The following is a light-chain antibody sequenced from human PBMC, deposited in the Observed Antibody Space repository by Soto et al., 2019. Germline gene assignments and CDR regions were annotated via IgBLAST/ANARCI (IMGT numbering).Light chain of an antibody. CDR1: QSISFY. CDR3: HQSFGSSWT. CDR2: AAS. Sequence: DIQMTQSPFSLSASVGDRVTITCRASQSISFYLNWYQQKPGNAPKLLISAASTLESGVPSRFSGSGSRTDFALTINSLQPEDFATYFCHQSFGSSWTFGQGTKVEIK. V-gene: IGKV1-39*01. J-gene: IGKJ1*01.